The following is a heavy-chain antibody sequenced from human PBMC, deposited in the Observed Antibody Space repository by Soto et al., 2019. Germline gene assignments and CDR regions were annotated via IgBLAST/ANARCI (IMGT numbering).Heavy chain of an antibody. CDR2: IYWDDSR. CDR1: GVSLSTSGVG. CDR3: AHKGPEDWPLDY. Sequence: QITLKESGPTLVRPTQTLTLTCAFSGVSLSTSGVGVGWIRQPPGKALEFLAVIYWDDSRHYSPSLRSRLTITKYTSKNQVVPTMTNMDPMDIGIHYCAHKGPEDWPLDYWGQGTLVTVSS. J-gene: IGHJ4*02. D-gene: IGHD3-9*01. V-gene: IGHV2-5*02.